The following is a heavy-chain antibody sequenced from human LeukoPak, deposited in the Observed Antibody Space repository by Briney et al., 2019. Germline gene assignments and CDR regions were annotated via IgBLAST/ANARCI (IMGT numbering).Heavy chain of an antibody. CDR1: GFTFRSHE. Sequence: GGSLRLSCAASGFTFRSHEMNWVRQAPGKGLEWVSSISSSSSYIYYADSVKGRFTISRDNAKNSLYLQMNSLRAEDTAVYYCARDIEAADAFDIWGQGTMVTVSS. V-gene: IGHV3-21*01. J-gene: IGHJ3*02. CDR2: ISSSSSYI. D-gene: IGHD1-26*01. CDR3: ARDIEAADAFDI.